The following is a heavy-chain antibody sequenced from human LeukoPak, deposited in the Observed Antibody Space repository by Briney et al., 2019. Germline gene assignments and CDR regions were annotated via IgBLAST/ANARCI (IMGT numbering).Heavy chain of an antibody. V-gene: IGHV3-23*01. CDR3: AKVGSNWPYYFDY. Sequence: GGSLRLSCAAPGFVFSSYAMSWVRQPPGKGLEWVSAIGGTGDKIYYADSVKGRFTMSRDNSKNTVYLQMNSLRGEDTAVYYCAKVGSNWPYYFDYWGQGNLVTVSS. CDR2: IGGTGDKI. J-gene: IGHJ4*02. D-gene: IGHD6-13*01. CDR1: GFVFSSYA.